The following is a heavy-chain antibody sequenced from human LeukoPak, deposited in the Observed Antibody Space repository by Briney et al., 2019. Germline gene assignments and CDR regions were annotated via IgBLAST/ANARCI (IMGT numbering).Heavy chain of an antibody. CDR1: GYSFTSYW. CDR2: IYPGNSDT. Sequence: PGESLKISCKGSGYSFTSYWIGWVRQIPGKGLEWMGIIYPGNSDTRYSPSFQGQVTISADKSISTAYLQWSSLKASDTAMYYCARLTYYYDSSGSDPYYFDYWGQGTLVTVSS. V-gene: IGHV5-51*01. CDR3: ARLTYYYDSSGSDPYYFDY. D-gene: IGHD3-22*01. J-gene: IGHJ4*02.